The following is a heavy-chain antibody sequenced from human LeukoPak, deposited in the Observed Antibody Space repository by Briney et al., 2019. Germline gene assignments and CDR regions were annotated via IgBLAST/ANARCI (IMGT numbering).Heavy chain of an antibody. CDR2: IRNDGSNE. J-gene: IGHJ5*02. V-gene: IGHV3-30*02. CDR3: AKGGSASHNWFDP. D-gene: IGHD2-15*01. CDR1: GFTFRDYG. Sequence: GGSLRLSCAASGFTFRDYGMHWIRQAPGKGLEWVAFIRNDGSNEYYPDSVKGRFTISRDNSRNTLYLQVNSLRDEGTAVYYCAKGGSASHNWFDPWGQGTLVTVSS.